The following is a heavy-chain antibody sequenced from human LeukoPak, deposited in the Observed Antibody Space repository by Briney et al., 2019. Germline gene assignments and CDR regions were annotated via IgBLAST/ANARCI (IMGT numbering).Heavy chain of an antibody. CDR3: AREKSEMATIAYYFDY. CDR2: IYTSGST. V-gene: IGHV4-4*07. CDR1: GGSISSYY. D-gene: IGHD5-24*01. Sequence: PSETLSLICTVSGGSISSYYWSWIRQPAGKGLEWIGRIYTSGSTNYNPSLKSRVTMSVDTSKNQFSLKLSSMTAADTAVYYCAREKSEMATIAYYFDYWGQGTLVTVSS. J-gene: IGHJ4*02.